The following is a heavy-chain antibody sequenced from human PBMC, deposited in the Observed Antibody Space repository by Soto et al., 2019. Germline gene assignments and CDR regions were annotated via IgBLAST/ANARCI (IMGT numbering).Heavy chain of an antibody. V-gene: IGHV4-59*12. CDR2: IYYGGST. J-gene: IGHJ4*02. D-gene: IGHD6-13*01. CDR3: ASTLAAAGTRNFDY. CDR1: GGSISSNY. Sequence: PSETLSLTCTVSGGSISSNYWSWIRQPPGKGLEWIGYIYYGGSTHSNPSLKSRVTISVDKSKNQFSLKLSSVTAADTAVYYCASTLAAAGTRNFDYWGQGTLVTVSS.